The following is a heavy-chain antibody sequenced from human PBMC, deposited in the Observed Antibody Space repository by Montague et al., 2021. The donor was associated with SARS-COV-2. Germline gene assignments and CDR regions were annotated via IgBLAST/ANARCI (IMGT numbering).Heavy chain of an antibody. J-gene: IGHJ4*02. CDR3: ARRALGYCSGGSCYSGFDY. CDR2: IHYSGST. CDR1: GGSISNYY. Sequence: SETLSLTCTVSGGSISNYYWSWIRQPPGKGLEWIGYIHYSGSTSSHPSLKGRVTISIDTSKNQFSLNLSSVTAADTAVYYCARRALGYCSGGSCYSGFDYWGQGTLVTVSS. V-gene: IGHV4-59*08. D-gene: IGHD2-15*01.